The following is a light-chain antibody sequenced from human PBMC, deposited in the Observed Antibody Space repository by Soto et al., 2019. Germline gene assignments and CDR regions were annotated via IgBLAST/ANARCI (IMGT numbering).Light chain of an antibody. V-gene: IGLV2-14*01. CDR3: SSYTSSSTLCV. J-gene: IGLJ1*01. Sequence: QSALAQPASVSWSPRQSITISCTGASSDVGGYTYVSWYQQHPGKAPKLIIYEVNNRPSGVSHRFSGSKSGNTASLTISGLQAEDEADYYCSSYTSSSTLCVFGTGTKGTGL. CDR2: EVN. CDR1: SSDVGGYTY.